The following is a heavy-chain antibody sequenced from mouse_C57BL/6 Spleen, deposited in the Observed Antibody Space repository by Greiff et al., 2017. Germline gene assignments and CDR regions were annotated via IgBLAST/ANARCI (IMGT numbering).Heavy chain of an antibody. CDR1: GYAFSSYW. V-gene: IGHV1-80*01. Sequence: QVQLQQSGAELVKPGASVKISCKASGYAFSSYWMNWVKQRPGKGLEWIGQIYPGDGDTNYNGKFKGKATLTADKSSSTAYMQLSSLTSEDSAVYFCARSRIPSITTVVESAMDYWGQGTSVTVSS. D-gene: IGHD1-1*01. CDR2: IYPGDGDT. CDR3: ARSRIPSITTVVESAMDY. J-gene: IGHJ4*01.